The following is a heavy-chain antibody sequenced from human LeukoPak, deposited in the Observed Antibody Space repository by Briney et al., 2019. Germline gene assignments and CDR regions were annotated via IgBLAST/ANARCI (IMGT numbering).Heavy chain of an antibody. CDR2: INTNTGNP. CDR1: GGTFSSYA. D-gene: IGHD3-22*01. J-gene: IGHJ1*01. CDR3: ARDRYYYDSSGQNKYFQH. V-gene: IGHV7-4-1*02. Sequence: ASVKVSCKASGGTFSSYAISWVRQAPGQGLEWMGWINTNTGNPTYAQGFTGRFVFSLDTSVSTAYLQISSLKAEDTAVYYCARDRYYYDSSGQNKYFQHWGQGTLVTVSS.